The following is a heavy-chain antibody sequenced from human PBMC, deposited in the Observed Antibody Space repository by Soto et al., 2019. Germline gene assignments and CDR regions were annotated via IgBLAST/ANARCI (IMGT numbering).Heavy chain of an antibody. CDR1: GFTFSTFA. CDR3: ARDPNWGDFASGGYYYYYYYMDV. CDR2: ISSSSSTI. V-gene: IGHV3-48*01. Sequence: EVQLVESGGGLVQPGGSLRLSCAASGFTFSTFAMNWVRQAPGKGLEWVSYISSSSSTISYADSVKGRFTISRDNAKNELYLQMNSLRADDTAVYYCARDPNWGDFASGGYYYYYYYMDVWGKGTTVTVSS. J-gene: IGHJ6*03. D-gene: IGHD2-21*02.